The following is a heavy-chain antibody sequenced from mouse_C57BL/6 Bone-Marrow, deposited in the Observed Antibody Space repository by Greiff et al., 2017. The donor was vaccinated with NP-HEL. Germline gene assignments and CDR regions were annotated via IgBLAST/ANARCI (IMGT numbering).Heavy chain of an antibody. D-gene: IGHD1-1*01. V-gene: IGHV1-81*01. CDR2: IYPRSGNT. J-gene: IGHJ2*01. CDR3: ARGGDYGRYFDY. CDR1: GYTFTSYG. Sequence: QVQLQQSGAELARPGASVKLSCKASGYTFTSYGISWVKQRTGQGLEWNGEIYPRSGNTYYNEKFKGKATLTADKSSSTAYMELRSLTSEDSAVYFCARGGDYGRYFDYWGQGTTLTVSS.